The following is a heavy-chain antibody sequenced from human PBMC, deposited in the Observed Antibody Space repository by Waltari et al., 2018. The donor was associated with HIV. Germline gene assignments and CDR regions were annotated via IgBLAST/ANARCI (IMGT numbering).Heavy chain of an antibody. D-gene: IGHD6-19*01. J-gene: IGHJ6*02. Sequence: EVQLVESGGGLVQPGGSMRLSDGASGVTCSNYEINWARQAPGKGLEWVSYISSSGNTIHYADSVKGRFTISRDNAKNSLYLQMNSLRAEDTAVYYCARDLGGSGWYDYYYGMDVWGQGTTVTVSS. CDR3: ARDLGGSGWYDYYYGMDV. CDR2: ISSSGNTI. V-gene: IGHV3-48*03. CDR1: GVTCSNYE.